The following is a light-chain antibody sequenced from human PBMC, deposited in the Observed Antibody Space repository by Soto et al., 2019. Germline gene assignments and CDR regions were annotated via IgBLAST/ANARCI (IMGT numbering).Light chain of an antibody. V-gene: IGLV1-44*01. Sequence: QAVVTQPPSASGTPGQRVTISCSGSSSNIGSNNVNWYQQLPGTAPKLLFYNNNQRPSGVPDRFSGSKSATSASLAISGLXXXXXXXXXCXAWDDGLNGWVFGGGTKVTVL. CDR2: NNN. CDR1: SSNIGSNN. J-gene: IGLJ3*02. CDR3: XAWDDGLNGWV.